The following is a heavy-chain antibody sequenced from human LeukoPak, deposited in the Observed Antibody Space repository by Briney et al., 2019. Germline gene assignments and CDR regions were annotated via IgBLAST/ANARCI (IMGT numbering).Heavy chain of an antibody. CDR3: ARVFYDSTFDY. CDR1: GGSISSGGDS. J-gene: IGHJ4*02. CDR2: IYHSGST. Sequence: SETLSLTCAVSGGSISSGGDSWSWIRQPPGKGLEWIGYIYHSGSTYFNPSLKSRVTISVDRSKNQFSLKLSSVTAADTAVYYCARVFYDSTFDYWGQGTLVTVSS. D-gene: IGHD5/OR15-5a*01. V-gene: IGHV4-30-2*01.